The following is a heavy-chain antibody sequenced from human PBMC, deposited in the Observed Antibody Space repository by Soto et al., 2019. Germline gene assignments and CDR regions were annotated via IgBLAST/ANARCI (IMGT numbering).Heavy chain of an antibody. CDR3: ARDCSGWHADY. CDR1: GFTFSSYG. V-gene: IGHV3-33*01. J-gene: IGHJ4*02. D-gene: IGHD6-19*01. CDR2: IWYDGSNK. Sequence: QVQLVESGGGVVQPGRSLRLSCAASGFTFSSYGMHWVRQAPGKGLEWVAVIWYDGSNKYYADSVKGRFTISRDNSKNTLYLQMNSLRAEDTAVYYWARDCSGWHADYWGQGTLGTVSS.